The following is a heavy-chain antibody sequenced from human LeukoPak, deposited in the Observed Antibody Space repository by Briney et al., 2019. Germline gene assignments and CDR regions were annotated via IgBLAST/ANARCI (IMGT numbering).Heavy chain of an antibody. CDR1: AGSISSRNHY. J-gene: IGHJ4*02. CDR3: ARQVGATTLIDS. D-gene: IGHD1-26*01. Sequence: PSETLSLTCTVSAGSISSRNHYWGWIRQPPGKGLEWIGSIYLIGTNYSNPSLKSRVTISVDTSKNQLSLKRRSVTAADTALYYCARQVGATTLIDSWGQGTLVTVSS. CDR2: IYLIGTN. V-gene: IGHV4-39*01.